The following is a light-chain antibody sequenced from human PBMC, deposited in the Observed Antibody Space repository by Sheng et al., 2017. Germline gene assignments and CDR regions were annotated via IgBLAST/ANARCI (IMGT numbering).Light chain of an antibody. V-gene: IGLV2-14*03. Sequence: QSALTQPASVSGSPGQSITISCTGTSTDVGGYNYVSWYQRHPGKAPKLIIFDVGERPSWVSNRFAGSKSGNTASLTISGLQAEDEADYYCNSYTNNTTWVFGGGTKVTVL. J-gene: IGLJ3*02. CDR1: STDVGGYNY. CDR2: DVG. CDR3: NSYTNNTTWV.